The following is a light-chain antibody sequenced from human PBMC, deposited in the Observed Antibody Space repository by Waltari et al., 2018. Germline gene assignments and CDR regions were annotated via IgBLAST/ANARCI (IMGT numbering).Light chain of an antibody. CDR3: QAWDGSTVV. CDR2: QDS. V-gene: IGLV3-1*01. Sequence: SYELTQPPSVSVSPGQTASITCSGDKLGDQDACWYQQKPGQSPVLVIYQDSKRPSGIPGRFAGSNAGNTATLTIGGTQAMDEADYYCQAWDGSTVVFGGGTKLTVL. J-gene: IGLJ2*01. CDR1: KLGDQD.